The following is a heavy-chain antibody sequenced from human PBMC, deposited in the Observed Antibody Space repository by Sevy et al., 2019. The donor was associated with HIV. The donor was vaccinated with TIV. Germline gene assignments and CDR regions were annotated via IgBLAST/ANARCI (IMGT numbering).Heavy chain of an antibody. Sequence: GGSLRLSCTASGFTFSSYDMNWVRQAPGKGLEWVSSISSDSYYIYYADSVKGRFTISRDNAKNSLYLQMNSLRAEDTAVYYCARATGTEALDAFDIWGQGTMVTVSS. CDR3: ARATGTEALDAFDI. CDR1: GFTFSSYD. J-gene: IGHJ3*02. CDR2: ISSDSYYI. D-gene: IGHD1-1*01. V-gene: IGHV3-21*01.